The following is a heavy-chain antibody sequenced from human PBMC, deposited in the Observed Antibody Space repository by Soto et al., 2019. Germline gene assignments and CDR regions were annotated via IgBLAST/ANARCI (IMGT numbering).Heavy chain of an antibody. J-gene: IGHJ4*02. CDR1: GYTFSSYS. D-gene: IGHD5-18*01. CDR2: ISSSSSTI. CDR3: ARDGGYSYGPFDY. Sequence: GGSLRISFAACGYTFSSYSMDWVRQAPGKGLEWVSYISSSSSTIYYADSVKGRFTISRDNAKNSLYLQMNSLRAEDTAVYYCARDGGYSYGPFDYWGQGTLVTVSS. V-gene: IGHV3-48*01.